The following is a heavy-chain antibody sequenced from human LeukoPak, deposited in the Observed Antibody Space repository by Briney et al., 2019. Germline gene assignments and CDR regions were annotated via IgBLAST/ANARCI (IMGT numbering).Heavy chain of an antibody. CDR2: ISSSSSYI. V-gene: IGHV3-21*01. Sequence: GGSLRLSCAASGFTFSSYSMNWVRQAPGKGLEWVSSISSSSSYIYYADSVKGRFTISGDNAKNSLYLQMNSLRAEDTAVYYCARNLLDYYDSSGYYYESGYFQHWGQGTLVTVSS. CDR3: ARNLLDYYDSSGYYYESGYFQH. J-gene: IGHJ1*01. D-gene: IGHD3-22*01. CDR1: GFTFSSYS.